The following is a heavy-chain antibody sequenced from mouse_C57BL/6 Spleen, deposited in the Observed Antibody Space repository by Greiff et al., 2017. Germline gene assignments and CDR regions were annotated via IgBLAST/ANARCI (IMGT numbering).Heavy chain of an antibody. CDR1: GYTFTSYW. D-gene: IGHD2-4*01. Sequence: QVQLQQSGAELVKPGASVKLSCKASGYTFTSYWMQWVKQRPGQGLEWIGEIDPSDSYTNYNQKFKGKATLTVDTSSSTAYMQLSSLTSEDSAVYYCARGIYYDCGGGFAYWGQGTLVTVSA. CDR3: ARGIYYDCGGGFAY. J-gene: IGHJ3*01. V-gene: IGHV1-50*01. CDR2: IDPSDSYT.